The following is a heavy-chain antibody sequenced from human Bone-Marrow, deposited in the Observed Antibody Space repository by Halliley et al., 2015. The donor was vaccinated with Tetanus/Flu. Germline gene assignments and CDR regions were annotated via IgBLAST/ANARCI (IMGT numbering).Heavy chain of an antibody. CDR2: ISGTGHTAGRT. V-gene: IGHV3-23*01. Sequence: SLRLSCAASGFTFSSYAMSWVRQAPGKGLEWVSAISGTGHTAGRTYYADSVKGRFTISRDNSKNTLYLQMNSLRAEDTAVYYCAKDQQDLVLNYYAMGVWGQGTTVTVSS. CDR3: AKDQQDLVLNYYAMGV. CDR1: GFTFSSYA. D-gene: IGHD6-13*01. J-gene: IGHJ6*02.